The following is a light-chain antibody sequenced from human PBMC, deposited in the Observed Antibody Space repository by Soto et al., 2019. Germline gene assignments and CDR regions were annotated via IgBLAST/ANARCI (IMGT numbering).Light chain of an antibody. V-gene: IGLV2-23*02. CDR1: NSDVGSYNL. J-gene: IGLJ1*01. CDR3: CSYADSAYV. Sequence: QSALTQPASVSGSPGQSITISCTGTNSDVGSYNLVSWYQQHPGKAPKLMIYEVSKRPSGVSNRFSGSKSGNAASLTISGLHAEDEADYYCCSYADSAYVFGTGTKLTVL. CDR2: EVS.